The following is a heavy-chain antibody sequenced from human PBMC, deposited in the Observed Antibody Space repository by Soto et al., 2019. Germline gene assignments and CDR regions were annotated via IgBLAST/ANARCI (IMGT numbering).Heavy chain of an antibody. CDR2: INAGNGNT. D-gene: IGHD6-19*01. V-gene: IGHV1-3*01. CDR1: GYTFTSYA. Sequence: GASVKVSCKASGYTFTSYAMHWVRQAPGQRLEWMGWINAGNGNTKYSQKFQGRVTITRDTSASTAYMELSSLRSEDTATYYCARDFIAVAPWYFDYWGQGTLVTVSS. CDR3: ARDFIAVAPWYFDY. J-gene: IGHJ4*02.